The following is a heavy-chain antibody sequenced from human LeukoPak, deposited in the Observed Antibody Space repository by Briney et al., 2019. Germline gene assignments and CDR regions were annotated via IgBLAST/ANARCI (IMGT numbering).Heavy chain of an antibody. J-gene: IGHJ4*02. CDR2: INPNSGGT. V-gene: IGHV1-2*02. CDR1: GYTFTGYY. D-gene: IGHD6-19*01. Sequence: ASVKVSCKASGYTFTGYYLHWVRQAPGQGLEWMGWINPNSGGTNYAQKFQGRVTMTRDTSISTAYMELSRLRSDDTAMYYCARSSGWKYNIDYWGQGTLVTVSS. CDR3: ARSSGWKYNIDY.